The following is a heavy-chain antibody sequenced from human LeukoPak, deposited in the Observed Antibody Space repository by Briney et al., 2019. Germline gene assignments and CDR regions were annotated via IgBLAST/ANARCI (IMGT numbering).Heavy chain of an antibody. CDR2: IKKDGSQK. J-gene: IGHJ4*02. D-gene: IGHD6-13*01. V-gene: IGHV3-7*01. CDR1: GFTFSSYW. CDR3: ARDMTITGADDY. Sequence: GGSLRLSCVASGFTFSSYWMSWVRQAPGKGLEWVANIKKDGSQKYYVDSVKGRFTISRDNAKNSQFLQMNSLRVEDTAIYYCARDMTITGADDYWGQGTLVTVSS.